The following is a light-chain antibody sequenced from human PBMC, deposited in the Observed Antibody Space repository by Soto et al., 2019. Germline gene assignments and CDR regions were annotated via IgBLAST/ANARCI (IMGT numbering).Light chain of an antibody. CDR1: QSISSW. V-gene: IGKV1-5*01. Sequence: DIQMTQSPSTLSASVGDRVTITCRASQSISSWLAWYQQKSGKAPKLLIYGASSLESGVPSRFSGSGSGTEFTLTISSLQPDDFATYYCQQYNSYPGTFGQGTKVDIK. CDR2: GAS. CDR3: QQYNSYPGT. J-gene: IGKJ1*01.